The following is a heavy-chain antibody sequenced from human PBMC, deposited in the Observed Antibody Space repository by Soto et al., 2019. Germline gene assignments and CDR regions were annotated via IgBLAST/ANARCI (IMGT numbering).Heavy chain of an antibody. CDR3: ASLDECELTNSSSFLDYYGMDV. CDR2: INAGNGNT. V-gene: IGHV1-3*01. Sequence: GASVKVSCKASGYTFTSYAMHWVRQAPGQRLEWMGWINAGNGNTKYSQKFQGRVTITRDTSASTAYMELSSLRSEDTAVYYCASLDECELTNSSSFLDYYGMDVWAQGTTVPVS. D-gene: IGHD6-13*01. CDR1: GYTFTSYA. J-gene: IGHJ6*02.